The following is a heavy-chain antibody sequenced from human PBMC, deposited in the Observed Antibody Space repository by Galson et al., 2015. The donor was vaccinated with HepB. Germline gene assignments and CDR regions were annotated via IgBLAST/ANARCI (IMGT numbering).Heavy chain of an antibody. CDR1: GFTFSNYA. CDR2: IGGTGGGI. CDR3: AKDGVPYNGLYDAFDI. D-gene: IGHD3-3*01. Sequence: SLRLSCAASGFTFSNYAMIWVRQAPGKGLEWVAVIGGTGGGIHYADSVKGRFIISRDNSKNTLFLQMNSLRAEDTATYYCAKDGVPYNGLYDAFDIWGQGTMVTVSS. V-gene: IGHV3-23*01. J-gene: IGHJ3*02.